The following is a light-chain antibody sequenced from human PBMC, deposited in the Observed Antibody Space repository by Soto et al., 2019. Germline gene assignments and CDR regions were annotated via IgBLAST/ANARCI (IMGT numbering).Light chain of an antibody. Sequence: EIVLTQSPATLSWSPGERATLSCVAIQSVSSSYLAWYQQKPGLAPRLLIYDASSRATGIPDRFSGSGSGTDFTLTISRLEPEDCAVYYCQQYGSSPYTFGQGTKLEIK. CDR3: QQYGSSPYT. CDR1: QSVSSSY. V-gene: IGKV3D-20*01. J-gene: IGKJ2*01. CDR2: DAS.